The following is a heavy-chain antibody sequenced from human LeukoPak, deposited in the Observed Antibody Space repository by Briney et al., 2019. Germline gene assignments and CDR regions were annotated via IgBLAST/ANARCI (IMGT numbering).Heavy chain of an antibody. CDR1: GASINNNF. Sequence: SETLSLTCTVSGASINNNFWTWIRQPPGKGLEWIGYIYSSGSANYNPSLKSRVIISGDTSKNQISLKLRSVTAADTAVYYCARYSGSYSGFDYWGQGTLVTVSS. J-gene: IGHJ4*02. D-gene: IGHD1-26*01. CDR3: ARYSGSYSGFDY. V-gene: IGHV4-59*08. CDR2: IYSSGSA.